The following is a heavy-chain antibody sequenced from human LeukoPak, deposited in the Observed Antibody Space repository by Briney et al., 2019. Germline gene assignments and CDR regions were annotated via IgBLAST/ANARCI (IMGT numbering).Heavy chain of an antibody. Sequence: GGSLRLSCAASGFTFSSYSMNWVRQAPGKGLEWVSSISSSSSYIYYADSVKGRFTISRDNAKNSLCLQMNSLRAEDTAVYYCARDQVVVPAGRPWKYYYYYGMDVWGQGTTVTVSS. CDR2: ISSSSSYI. CDR3: ARDQVVVPAGRPWKYYYYYGMDV. V-gene: IGHV3-21*01. D-gene: IGHD2-2*01. J-gene: IGHJ6*02. CDR1: GFTFSSYS.